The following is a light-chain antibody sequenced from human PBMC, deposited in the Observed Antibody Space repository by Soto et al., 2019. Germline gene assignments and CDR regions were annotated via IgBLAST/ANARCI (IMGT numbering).Light chain of an antibody. CDR1: QTIANNY. J-gene: IGKJ1*01. CDR2: DAS. V-gene: IGKV3-20*01. Sequence: EVALTQSPGTLSLSPGARATLSCRASQTIANNYLTWYQQKPGQAPRVLIYDASTRATGIPDRFSGSGSGTDFTLTISSLQSEDFAVYYCQQYNNWPPWTFGQGTK. CDR3: QQYNNWPPWT.